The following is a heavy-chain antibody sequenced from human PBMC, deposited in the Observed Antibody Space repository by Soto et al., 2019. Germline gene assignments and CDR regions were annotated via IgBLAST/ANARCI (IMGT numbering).Heavy chain of an antibody. Sequence: PGGSLRLSCAASGFTFSDYYMNWIRQAPGKGLEWVSYISSSSSYTDYADSVKGRFTISRDNAKNSLYLQMNSLRVEDTAVYYCARQYCSSTSCYGFMDVWGQGTTVTVSS. CDR1: GFTFSDYY. V-gene: IGHV3-11*03. J-gene: IGHJ6*02. D-gene: IGHD2-2*01. CDR2: ISSSSSYT. CDR3: ARQYCSSTSCYGFMDV.